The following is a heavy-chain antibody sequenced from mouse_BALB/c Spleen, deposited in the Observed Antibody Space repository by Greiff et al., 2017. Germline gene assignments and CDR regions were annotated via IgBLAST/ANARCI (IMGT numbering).Heavy chain of an antibody. Sequence: QVQLQQSGAELVKPGASVKLSCKASGYTFTSYYMYWVKQRPGQGLAWIGEINPSNGGTNFNEKFKSKATLTVDKSSSTAYMQLSSLTSEDSAVYYCTITTTYYYAMDYWGQGTSVTVSS. D-gene: IGHD2-4*01. CDR3: TITTTYYYAMDY. J-gene: IGHJ4*01. CDR2: INPSNGGT. CDR1: GYTFTSYY. V-gene: IGHV1S81*02.